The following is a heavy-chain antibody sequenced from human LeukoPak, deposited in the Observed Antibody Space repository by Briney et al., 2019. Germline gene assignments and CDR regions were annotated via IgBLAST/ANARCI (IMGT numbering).Heavy chain of an antibody. Sequence: PGGSLRLSCAASGFTLSNYGMQWVRQAPGKGLEWVAIIWDDGSNKYHADSVKGRFTISRDNSKNTLYLQMNSLRAEDTAVYFCARHRGSCSGGSCPNWHFDLWGRGTLVTVSS. V-gene: IGHV3-33*01. D-gene: IGHD2-15*01. CDR3: ARHRGSCSGGSCPNWHFDL. CDR2: IWDDGSNK. CDR1: GFTLSNYG. J-gene: IGHJ2*01.